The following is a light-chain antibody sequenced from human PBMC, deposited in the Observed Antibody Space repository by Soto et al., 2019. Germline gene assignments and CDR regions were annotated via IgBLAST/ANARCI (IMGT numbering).Light chain of an antibody. Sequence: DIQMTQSPSTLSASVGDRVTITCRASQSISSWLAWYQQKPGKAPKLLIYKASSLESGVPSRFSGSGSGTEFTLTIRSLQPDDFATYYCQQYNSYWPFGQGTKVDIK. V-gene: IGKV1-5*03. J-gene: IGKJ1*01. CDR2: KAS. CDR1: QSISSW. CDR3: QQYNSYWP.